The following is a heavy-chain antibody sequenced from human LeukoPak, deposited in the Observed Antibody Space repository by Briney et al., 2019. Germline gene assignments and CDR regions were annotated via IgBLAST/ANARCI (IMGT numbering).Heavy chain of an antibody. CDR3: ARGIAAAGNPNWFDP. V-gene: IGHV3-33*01. D-gene: IGHD6-13*01. Sequence: PGRSLRLSCAASGFIFSSYAMHWVRQAPGTGLEWVAVIWSDGGNKYYADSVKGRFTISRDNSKNTLYLQMNSLRAEDTAVYYCARGIAAAGNPNWFDPWGQGTLVTVSS. J-gene: IGHJ5*02. CDR1: GFIFSSYA. CDR2: IWSDGGNK.